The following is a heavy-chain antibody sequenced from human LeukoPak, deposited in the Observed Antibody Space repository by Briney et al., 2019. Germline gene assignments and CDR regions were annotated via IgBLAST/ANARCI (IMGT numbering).Heavy chain of an antibody. CDR2: IIPIFGIA. CDR3: ASPLEDIVVVPAAHPEYYYYYGMDV. Sequence: SVKVSCKASRGTFSSYAISWVRQAPGQGLEWMGRIIPIFGIANYAQKFQGRVTITADRSTSTAYMELSSLRSEDTAVYYCASPLEDIVVVPAAHPEYYYYYGMDVWGQGTTVTVSS. CDR1: RGTFSSYA. J-gene: IGHJ6*02. D-gene: IGHD2-2*01. V-gene: IGHV1-69*04.